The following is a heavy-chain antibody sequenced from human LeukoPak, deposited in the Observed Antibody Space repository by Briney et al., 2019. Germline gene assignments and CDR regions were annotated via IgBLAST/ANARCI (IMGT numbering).Heavy chain of an antibody. CDR3: ARVVPAAIIDY. D-gene: IGHD2-2*01. V-gene: IGHV3-30*03. CDR1: GFTFSSYG. CDR2: ISYDGSNK. J-gene: IGHJ4*02. Sequence: GGSLRLSCAASGFTFSSYGMHWVRQAPGKGLEWVAVISYDGSNKYYADSVKGRFTISRDNSKNTLYLQMNSLRAEDTAVYYRARVVPAAIIDYWGQGTLVTVSS.